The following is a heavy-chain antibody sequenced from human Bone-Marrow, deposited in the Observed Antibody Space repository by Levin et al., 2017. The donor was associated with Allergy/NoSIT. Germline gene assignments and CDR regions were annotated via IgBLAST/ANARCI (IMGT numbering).Heavy chain of an antibody. CDR1: GFTFSSYA. D-gene: IGHD6-13*01. Sequence: QPGGSLRLSCAASGFTFSSYAMHWVRQAPGKGLEWVAVISYDGSNKYYADSVKGRFTISRDNSKNTLYLQMNSLRAEDTAVYYCASSFTTGHIAAAVDDAFDIWGQGTMVTVSS. J-gene: IGHJ3*02. CDR3: ASSFTTGHIAAAVDDAFDI. CDR2: ISYDGSNK. V-gene: IGHV3-30*04.